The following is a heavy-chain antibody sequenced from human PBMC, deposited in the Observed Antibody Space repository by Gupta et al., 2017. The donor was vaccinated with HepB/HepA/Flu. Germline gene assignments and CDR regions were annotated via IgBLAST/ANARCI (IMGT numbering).Heavy chain of an antibody. V-gene: IGHV1-2*02. D-gene: IGHD5-18*01. CDR3: ARGPGYGYYYYYMDV. J-gene: IGHJ6*03. Sequence: QVQLVQSGAEVKKPGASVKVSCKASGYTFTGYYIHWVRQAPGQGLEWMGWINPNSGDTNDAQKFQGRVTMTRDTSISTAYMELSRLRSDDTAMYYCARGPGYGYYYYYMDVWDKGTTVTVSS. CDR1: GYTFTGYY. CDR2: INPNSGDT.